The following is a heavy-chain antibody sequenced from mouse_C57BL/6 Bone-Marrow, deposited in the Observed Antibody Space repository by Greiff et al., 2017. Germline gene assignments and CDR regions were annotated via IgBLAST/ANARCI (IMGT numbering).Heavy chain of an antibody. J-gene: IGHJ4*01. D-gene: IGHD2-12*01. CDR2: INPSSGYT. CDR1: GYTFTSYT. CDR3: ARWDSYDVDYYAMDY. V-gene: IGHV1-4*01. Sequence: QVQLQQSGAELARPGASVKMSCKASGYTFTSYTMHWVKQRPGQGLEWIGYINPSSGYTKYNQKFKDKATLTADKSSSTAYMQLSSLTSEDSEVFYCARWDSYDVDYYAMDYWGQGTSVTVSS.